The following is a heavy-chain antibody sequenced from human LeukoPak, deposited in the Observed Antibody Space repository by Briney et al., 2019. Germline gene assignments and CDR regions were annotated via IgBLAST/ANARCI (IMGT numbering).Heavy chain of an antibody. V-gene: IGHV3-48*04. D-gene: IGHD3-22*01. J-gene: IGHJ4*02. Sequence: QPGGSLRLSCAASGFTFSSYSMNWVRQAPGKGLEWVSYISSSSSTIYYADSVKGRFTISRDNAKNSLYLQMNSLRAEDTAVYYCAITTGIYDSSGGWVYWGQGTLVTVSS. CDR3: AITTGIYDSSGGWVY. CDR2: ISSSSSTI. CDR1: GFTFSSYS.